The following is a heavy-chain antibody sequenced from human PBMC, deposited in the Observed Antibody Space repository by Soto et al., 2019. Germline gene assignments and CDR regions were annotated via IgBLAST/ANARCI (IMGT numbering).Heavy chain of an antibody. D-gene: IGHD6-13*01. CDR2: IYPGVYET. Sequence: GESLKISCQGSGYTFSYFWIPWVRQLPGKGLECMGIIYPGVYETRYSPSFHGKVTISADRSIGTAYLQWSSLEASDSAFYFCARSPRSSPYFDYWGQGALLTVSS. CDR1: GYTFSYFW. J-gene: IGHJ4*02. CDR3: ARSPRSSPYFDY. V-gene: IGHV5-51*01.